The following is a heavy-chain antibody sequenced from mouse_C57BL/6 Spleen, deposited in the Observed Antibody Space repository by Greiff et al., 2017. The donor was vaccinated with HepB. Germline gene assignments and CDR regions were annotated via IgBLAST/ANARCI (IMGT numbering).Heavy chain of an antibody. D-gene: IGHD6-1*01. Sequence: QVQLQQSGPELVKPGASVKISCKASGYAFSSSWMNWVKQRPGKGLEWIGRIYPGDGDTNYNGKFKGKATLTADKSSSTAYMQLSSLTSEDSAVYFCARKQPPFDYWGQGTTLTVSS. CDR3: ARKQPPFDY. CDR2: IYPGDGDT. CDR1: GYAFSSSW. V-gene: IGHV1-82*01. J-gene: IGHJ2*01.